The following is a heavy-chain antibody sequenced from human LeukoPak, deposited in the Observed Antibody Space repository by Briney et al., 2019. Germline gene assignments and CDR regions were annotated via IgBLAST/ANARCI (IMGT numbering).Heavy chain of an antibody. V-gene: IGHV4-4*02. Sequence: GSLRLSCAASGFTFSSYSMNWVRQPPGKGLEWIGEINHSGSTNYNPSLKSRVTISVDKSKNQFSLKLSSVTAADTAVYYCARGPKRSSYFDYWGQGTLVTVSS. CDR1: GFTFSSYS. CDR3: ARGPKRSSYFDY. CDR2: INHSGST. D-gene: IGHD1-26*01. J-gene: IGHJ4*02.